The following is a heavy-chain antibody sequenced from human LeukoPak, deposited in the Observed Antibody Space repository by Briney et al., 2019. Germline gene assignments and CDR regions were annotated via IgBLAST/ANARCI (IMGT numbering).Heavy chain of an antibody. D-gene: IGHD1-26*01. J-gene: IGHJ6*03. CDR3: ARDRGIVGTTGYYYMDV. CDR1: GFTFSSYS. V-gene: IGHV3-48*04. Sequence: GGSLRLSCAASGFTFSSYSMNWVRQAPGKGLEWVSYISSSSSTIYYADSVKGRFTISRDNAKNSLYLQMNSLRAEDTAVYYCARDRGIVGTTGYYYMDVWGKGTTVTVSS. CDR2: ISSSSSTI.